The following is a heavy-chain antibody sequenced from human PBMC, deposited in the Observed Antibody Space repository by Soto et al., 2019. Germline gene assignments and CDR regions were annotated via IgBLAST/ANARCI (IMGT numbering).Heavy chain of an antibody. V-gene: IGHV4-30-2*01. D-gene: IGHD3-22*01. CDR2: IYHSGGT. CDR1: GDSISSGGYS. Sequence: QLQLQESGSGLVKPSQTLSLTCAVSGDSISSGGYSWNWIRQPPGKGVEWIGYIYHSGGTDYKPSLKSRVSITVDNSNSQFSLKLSSVTAADTAVYYCARDSRSGYYLEYWGQGTLVTVSS. J-gene: IGHJ4*02. CDR3: ARDSRSGYYLEY.